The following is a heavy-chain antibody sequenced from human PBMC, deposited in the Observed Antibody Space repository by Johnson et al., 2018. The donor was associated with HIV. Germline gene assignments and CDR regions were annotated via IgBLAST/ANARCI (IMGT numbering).Heavy chain of an antibody. CDR3: ARGRTLITGTTFLFPVDI. V-gene: IGHV3-66*02. Sequence: VQLVESGGGLVQPGGSLRLSCAASGFTVSSNYMNWVRQPPGKGLEWVSVIYSGGSTYYADSVKGRFTISRDNSKNTLYLQMNSLRAEDTAVYYCARGRTLITGTTFLFPVDIWGQGTMVTVSS. J-gene: IGHJ3*02. D-gene: IGHD1-7*01. CDR1: GFTVSSNY. CDR2: IYSGGST.